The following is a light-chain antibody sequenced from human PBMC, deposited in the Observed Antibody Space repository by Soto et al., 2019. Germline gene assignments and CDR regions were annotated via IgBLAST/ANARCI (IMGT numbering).Light chain of an antibody. CDR1: QSISSNY. CDR3: QQYGSSPFT. J-gene: IGKJ3*01. Sequence: EIVLTQSPGTLSLSPGERATLSCWASQSISSNYLAWYQQKPGQAPRLLISGSSIRATGIPKRFSGSASGTNFTLTIISLEPEDFAVFYCQQYGSSPFTFGPGTKVDFK. CDR2: GSS. V-gene: IGKV3-20*01.